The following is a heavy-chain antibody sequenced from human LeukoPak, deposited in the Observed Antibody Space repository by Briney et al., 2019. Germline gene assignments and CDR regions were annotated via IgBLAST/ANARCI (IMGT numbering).Heavy chain of an antibody. D-gene: IGHD3-10*01. J-gene: IGHJ6*03. CDR3: ARDRRIRYYYGSGSTGYYYYMDV. V-gene: IGHV1-8*03. CDR2: MNPNSGNT. Sequence: GASVKVSCKASGYTFTSYDINWVRQATGQGLEWMGWMNPNSGNTGYAQKFQGRVTITRNTSISTAYMELSRLRSDDTAVYYCARDRRIRYYYGSGSTGYYYYMDVWGKGTTVTVSS. CDR1: GYTFTSYD.